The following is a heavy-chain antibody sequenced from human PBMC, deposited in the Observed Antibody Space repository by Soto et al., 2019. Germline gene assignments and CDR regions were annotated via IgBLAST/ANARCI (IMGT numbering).Heavy chain of an antibody. J-gene: IGHJ1*01. CDR2: IIPKLGSA. D-gene: IGHD3-16*01. CDR3: ARGGEGYNDYAEYFQH. V-gene: IGHV1-69*13. Sequence: GASVKVSCKDSGGGNLRDYRTTWVRRATGQGLEWMGGIIPKLGSANYAQKFQGRVTITADESTNSVYMELRSLRSDDTAVYYCARGGEGYNDYAEYFQHWGQGTLVTVSS. CDR1: GGGNLRDYR.